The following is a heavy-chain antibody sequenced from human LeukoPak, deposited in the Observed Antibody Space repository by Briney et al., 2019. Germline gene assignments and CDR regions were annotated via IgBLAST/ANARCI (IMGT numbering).Heavy chain of an antibody. D-gene: IGHD1-26*01. CDR1: GGSISRDY. CDR2: IYNSGST. J-gene: IGHJ3*02. Sequence: MASKNLSLTSPVPGGSISRDYWSWNRPPPGKGLEWDAYIYNSGSTSYNPSLKSRVTISMNTSKNQFSLKLSSVTAADTAVYYCARGPGGGSYSDAFDIWGQGTMVTVSS. CDR3: ARGPGGGSYSDAFDI. V-gene: IGHV4-59*01.